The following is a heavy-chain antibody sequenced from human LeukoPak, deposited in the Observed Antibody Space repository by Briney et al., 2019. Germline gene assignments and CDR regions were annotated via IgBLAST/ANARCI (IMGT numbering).Heavy chain of an antibody. CDR3: ARDSGKYYISWYFDL. CDR2: ISSSGDTI. Sequence: GGSLRLSCAASGFILSGYEMNWVPQAPGKGREWVSFISSSGDTIYYADSVKGRFTVSRDNAKNSLYLQVNSLRAEDTAVYYCARDSGKYYISWYFDLWGRGTLVTVSS. D-gene: IGHD1-26*01. CDR1: GFILSGYE. V-gene: IGHV3-48*03. J-gene: IGHJ2*01.